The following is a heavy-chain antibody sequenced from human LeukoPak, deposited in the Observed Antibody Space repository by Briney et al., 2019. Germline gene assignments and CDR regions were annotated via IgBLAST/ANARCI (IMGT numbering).Heavy chain of an antibody. D-gene: IGHD3-22*01. V-gene: IGHV1-69*05. CDR2: IIPIFGTA. CDR3: ARVGEVSSYYFDY. Sequence: SVKVSCKASGGTFSSYAISWVRQAPGQGLEWMGGIIPIFGTANYAQKFQGRVTITTDESTSTAYMELSSLRSEDTAAYYCARVGEVSSYYFDYWGQGTLVTVSS. CDR1: GGTFSSYA. J-gene: IGHJ4*02.